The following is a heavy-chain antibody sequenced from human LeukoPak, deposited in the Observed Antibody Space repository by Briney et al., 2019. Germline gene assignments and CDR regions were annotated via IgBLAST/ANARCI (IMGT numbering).Heavy chain of an antibody. Sequence: GGSLRLSCAAAGFTFDDYAMHWVRQAPGKGLEWVSGISWNSGSIGYADSVKGRFTISRDNAKNSLYLQMNSLRAEDTALYYCANTKGSSGYYNGYFAYWGQGTLVTVSS. J-gene: IGHJ4*02. D-gene: IGHD3-22*01. CDR2: ISWNSGSI. CDR3: ANTKGSSGYYNGYFAY. CDR1: GFTFDDYA. V-gene: IGHV3-9*01.